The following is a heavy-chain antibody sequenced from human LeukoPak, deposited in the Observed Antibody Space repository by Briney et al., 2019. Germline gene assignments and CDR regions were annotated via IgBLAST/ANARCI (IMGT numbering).Heavy chain of an antibody. CDR3: ARGKQWLVHQNWFDP. CDR1: GGSISSGGYY. D-gene: IGHD6-19*01. CDR2: IYYSGST. Sequence: SQTLSLTCTVSGGSISSGGYYWSWIRQHPGKGLEWIGYIYYSGSTYYNPSLKSRVTISVDTSKNQFSLKLSSVTAADTAVYYCARGKQWLVHQNWFDPWGQGTLVTVSS. J-gene: IGHJ5*02. V-gene: IGHV4-31*03.